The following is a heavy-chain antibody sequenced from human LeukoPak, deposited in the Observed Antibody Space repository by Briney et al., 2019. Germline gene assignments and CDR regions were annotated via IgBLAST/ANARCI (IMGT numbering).Heavy chain of an antibody. CDR2: ISPSGGT. CDR1: GYTFTGYY. J-gene: IGHJ4*02. V-gene: IGHV1-2*02. CDR3: ARDHYYTSGSPSFDY. D-gene: IGHD3-10*01. Sequence: ASVKVSCKASGYTFTGYYMHWVRQAPGQGLEWMGWISPSGGTDYAQKFQGRVTMTRDTSITTAYMELDSLRSDDTAVYYCARDHYYTSGSPSFDYWGQGTLVTVSS.